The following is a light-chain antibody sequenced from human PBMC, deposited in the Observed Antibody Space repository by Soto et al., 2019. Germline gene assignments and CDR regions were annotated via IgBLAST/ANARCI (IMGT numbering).Light chain of an antibody. V-gene: IGKV3-20*01. CDR2: GAS. Sequence: EIGMTQSPGTLSVFPGARATLSCRASQSVSSNLAWYQQKPGQAPRLLIYGASSRATGIPDRFSGSGSGTDFTLTISRLEPEDFAVYYCQQYGSSPVITFGQGTRLEIK. CDR1: QSVSSN. J-gene: IGKJ5*01. CDR3: QQYGSSPVIT.